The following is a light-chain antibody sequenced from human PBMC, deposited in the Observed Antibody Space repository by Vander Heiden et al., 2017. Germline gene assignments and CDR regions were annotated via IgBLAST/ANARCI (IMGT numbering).Light chain of an antibody. J-gene: IGLJ2*01. Sequence: QLVLTQSPSASASLGASVKLTCTLSSGHSGYSIAWHQHKPEKGPRYLMKLDDDGSHIKGDGIPDRFSASCSGAAPSLIISSLQAEDDADYYCQTSSTGIHVVFGGGTKLTVL. V-gene: IGLV4-69*01. CDR1: SGHSGYS. CDR2: LDDDGSH. CDR3: QTSSTGIHVV.